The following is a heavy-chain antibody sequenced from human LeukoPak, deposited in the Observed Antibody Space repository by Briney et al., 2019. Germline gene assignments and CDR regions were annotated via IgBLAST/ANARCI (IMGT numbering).Heavy chain of an antibody. Sequence: GGSLRLSCAASGFTFSSYEMNWVRQAPGKGLEWVSYISSSGSTIYYADSVKGRFTISRDNAKNSLYLQMNSLRAEDTAVYYCARAGLRITIFGVVIIPGRWADYWGQGTLVTVSS. D-gene: IGHD3-3*01. CDR2: ISSSGSTI. V-gene: IGHV3-48*03. J-gene: IGHJ4*02. CDR3: ARAGLRITIFGVVIIPGRWADY. CDR1: GFTFSSYE.